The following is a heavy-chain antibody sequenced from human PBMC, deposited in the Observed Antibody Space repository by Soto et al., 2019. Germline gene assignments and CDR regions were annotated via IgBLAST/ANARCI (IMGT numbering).Heavy chain of an antibody. Sequence: GSLRLSCAASGFTFTNYGMHWVRQAPGKGLEWVAFISYDGNNKYYADSVKGRFTISRGNSKNTLYLQMNSLKYEDTAVYYCAKDGRYSSSWGHYYYGTDVWGQGTTVTVSS. CDR1: GFTFTNYG. J-gene: IGHJ6*02. V-gene: IGHV3-30*18. CDR2: ISYDGNNK. CDR3: AKDGRYSSSWGHYYYGTDV. D-gene: IGHD6-13*01.